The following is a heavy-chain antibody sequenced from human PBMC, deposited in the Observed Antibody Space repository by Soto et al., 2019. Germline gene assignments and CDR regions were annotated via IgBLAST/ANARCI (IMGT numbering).Heavy chain of an antibody. V-gene: IGHV1-2*04. CDR1: GYTFTGYY. J-gene: IGHJ6*02. CDR2: INPNSGGT. D-gene: IGHD5-12*01. Sequence: QVQLVQSGAEVKKPGASVKVSCKASGYTFTGYYMHWVRQAPGQGLEWMGWINPNSGGTNYAQKFQGWDTMTRDTSISTAYMELSRLRSDDTAVYYCARQDLRWGSGMDVWGQGTAVTVSS. CDR3: ARQDLRWGSGMDV.